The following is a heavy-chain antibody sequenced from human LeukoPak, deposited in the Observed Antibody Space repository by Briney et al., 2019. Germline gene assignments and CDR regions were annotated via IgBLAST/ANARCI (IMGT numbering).Heavy chain of an antibody. CDR1: GFTFSSYA. V-gene: IGHV3-23*01. CDR2: ISGSGGST. CDR3: AKQTRYDSPAGGRGFDF. J-gene: IGHJ4*02. Sequence: GGSLRLSCAASGFTFSSYAMSWVRQAPGKGLEWVSAISGSGGSTYYADSVKGRFTISRDNSKNTLSLQLNSLRAEDTAIYYCAKQTRYDSPAGGRGFDFWGQGTLVTVSS. D-gene: IGHD3-22*01.